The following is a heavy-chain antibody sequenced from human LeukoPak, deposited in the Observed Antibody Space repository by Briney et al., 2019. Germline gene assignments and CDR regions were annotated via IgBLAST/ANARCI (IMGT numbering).Heavy chain of an antibody. CDR1: GFTFSDYY. CDR2: IGTSGNSK. CDR3: AAGLYYYGMDM. V-gene: IGHV3-23*01. J-gene: IGHJ6*02. D-gene: IGHD6-13*01. Sequence: GGSLRLSCAASGFTFSDYYMSWVRRAPGRGLEWVSAIGTSGNSKYYAVSVRGRFTVSRDNFKNSLYLQMDRVRAEDTAVYYCAAGLYYYGMDMWGQGTTVTVSS.